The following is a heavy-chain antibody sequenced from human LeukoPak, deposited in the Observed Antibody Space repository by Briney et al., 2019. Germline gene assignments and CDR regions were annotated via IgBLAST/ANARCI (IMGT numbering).Heavy chain of an antibody. V-gene: IGHV3-73*01. CDR2: IRSKAISYAT. J-gene: IGHJ6*03. D-gene: IGHD4-17*01. CDR3: TRHVSADYGDYVGYYYYYMDV. Sequence: GGSLRLSCAASGFTFSGSAMHWVRQASGKGLEWVGRIRSKAISYATAYAASVKGRFTISRDDSKNTAYLQMNSLKTEDTAVYYCTRHVSADYGDYVGYYYYYMDVWSKGTTVTVSS. CDR1: GFTFSGSA.